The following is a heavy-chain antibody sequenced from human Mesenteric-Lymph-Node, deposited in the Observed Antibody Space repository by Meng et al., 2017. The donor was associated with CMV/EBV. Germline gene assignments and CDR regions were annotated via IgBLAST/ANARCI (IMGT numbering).Heavy chain of an antibody. CDR2: ISGNGGST. CDR1: GFTFSSHA. D-gene: IGHD5-18*01. Sequence: GESLKISCAASGFTFSSHAMSWVRQAPGKGLEWVSVISGNGGSTSYADSVRGRFSISRDNSKNTLFLQMNSLTADDTAVYYCAKGLSNTAFDMDTVYDYWGQGTRVTVSS. V-gene: IGHV3-23*01. CDR3: AKGLSNTAFDMDTVYDY. J-gene: IGHJ4*02.